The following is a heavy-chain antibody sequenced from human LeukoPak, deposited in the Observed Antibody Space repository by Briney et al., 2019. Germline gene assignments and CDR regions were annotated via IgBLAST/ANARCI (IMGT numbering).Heavy chain of an antibody. CDR2: ISAYNGNT. CDR3: ARDRLIVVVPAARVGMDV. D-gene: IGHD2-2*01. Sequence: GASVKVSCKASGYTFTSYGISWVRQAPGQGLEWMGWISAYNGNTNYAQKLQGRVTMTTDTSTSTAYMELRSLRSDDTAVYYCARDRLIVVVPAARVGMDVWGKGTTVTVSS. J-gene: IGHJ6*04. CDR1: GYTFTSYG. V-gene: IGHV1-18*01.